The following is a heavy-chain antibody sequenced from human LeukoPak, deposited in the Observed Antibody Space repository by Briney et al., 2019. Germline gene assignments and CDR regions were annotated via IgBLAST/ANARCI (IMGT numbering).Heavy chain of an antibody. J-gene: IGHJ3*02. D-gene: IGHD1-14*01. Sequence: SETLSLTCTVSGGSISSSYYWSWIRQPPGKGLEWIGYIYYSGITNYNPSLKSRLIISVDTSKNQFSLKLRSVTAADTAMYYCARAGRWEGRPHAFDIWGQGTMVTVSS. V-gene: IGHV4-61*01. CDR3: ARAGRWEGRPHAFDI. CDR2: IYYSGIT. CDR1: GGSISSSYY.